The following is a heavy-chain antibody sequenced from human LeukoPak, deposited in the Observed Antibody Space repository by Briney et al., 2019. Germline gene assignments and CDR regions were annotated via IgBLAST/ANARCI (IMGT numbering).Heavy chain of an antibody. CDR2: MNPNSGNT. CDR1: GYTFTSYE. CDR3: ASIDGYNVDY. V-gene: IGHV1-8*01. D-gene: IGHD5-24*01. J-gene: IGHJ4*02. Sequence: GASVKVSCKASGYTFTSYEINWVRQPTAQGLEWMGWMNPNSGNTGYAQKFQGRVNMTRNTSISTAYMEMSSLRSEDTAVYYCASIDGYNVDYWGQGTLVTVSS.